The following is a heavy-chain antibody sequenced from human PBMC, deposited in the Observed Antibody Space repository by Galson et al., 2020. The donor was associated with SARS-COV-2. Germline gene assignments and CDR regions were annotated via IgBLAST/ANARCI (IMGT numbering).Heavy chain of an antibody. V-gene: IGHV4-31*03. CDR3: ASGLEGDY. D-gene: IGHD1-1*01. Sequence: SETLSLTCTVSGASITSDGSYWSWIRQHPGKGLEWIGYIFYSGFTYYNPSLRSRVTMSLDTSKNQFSLKLNSVTAADTAVYYCASGLEGDYWGQGTLVTVSS. CDR1: GASITSDGSY. J-gene: IGHJ4*02. CDR2: IFYSGFT.